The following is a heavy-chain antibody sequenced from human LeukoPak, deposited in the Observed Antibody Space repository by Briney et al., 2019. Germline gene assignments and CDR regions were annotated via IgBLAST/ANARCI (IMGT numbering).Heavy chain of an antibody. V-gene: IGHV3-7*05. CDR2: IRQDGSEK. CDR1: GFTFSSYW. J-gene: IGHJ3*02. Sequence: GGSLRLSCAASGFTFSSYWMSWVRQAPGKGLEWVANIRQDGSEKYYVDSVKGRFTISRDDAKNSLYLQMNSLRGEDTAVYYCARDSLNSFEIWGQGTMVTVSS. CDR3: ARDSLNSFEI.